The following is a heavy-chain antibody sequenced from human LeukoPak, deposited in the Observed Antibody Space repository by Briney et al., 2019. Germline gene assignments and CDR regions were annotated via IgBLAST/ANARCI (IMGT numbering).Heavy chain of an antibody. J-gene: IGHJ4*02. CDR3: ARPTSSRWTGAFDY. Sequence: SETLSLTCTVSGGSISRSSYYWGWIRQPPGKGLEWIGSIYYSGTTYYNPSLKSQVTISVDTSKNQFSLKLSSVTAADTAVYYCARPTSSRWTGAFDYWGQGTLVTVSS. CDR2: IYYSGTT. CDR1: GGSISRSSYY. D-gene: IGHD6-13*01. V-gene: IGHV4-39*01.